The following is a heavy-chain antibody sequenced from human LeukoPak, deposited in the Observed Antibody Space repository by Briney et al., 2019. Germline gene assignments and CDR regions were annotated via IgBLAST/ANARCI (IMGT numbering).Heavy chain of an antibody. CDR2: IYTSGST. Sequence: PSETLSLTCTVSGGSISSGSYYWSWIRQPAGKGLEWIGRIYTSGSTNYNPSLKSRVTISVDTSKNQFSLKLSSVTAADTAVYYCAREVDYGDYFFPYYYYYMDVWGKGTTVTISS. D-gene: IGHD4-17*01. CDR1: GGSISSGSYY. V-gene: IGHV4-61*02. CDR3: AREVDYGDYFFPYYYYYMDV. J-gene: IGHJ6*03.